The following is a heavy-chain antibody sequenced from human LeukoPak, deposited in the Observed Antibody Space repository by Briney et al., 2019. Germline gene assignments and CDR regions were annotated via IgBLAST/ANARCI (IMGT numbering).Heavy chain of an antibody. D-gene: IGHD6-19*01. CDR1: GFTFSSYS. Sequence: GGSLRLSCAASGFTFSSYSMNWVRQAPGKGLEWVSSISSSSSYIYYADSVMGRFTISRDNAKNSLYLQMNSLRAEDTAVYYCARDAPGYSSVGGLDYWGQGTLVTVSS. J-gene: IGHJ4*02. V-gene: IGHV3-21*01. CDR2: ISSSSSYI. CDR3: ARDAPGYSSVGGLDY.